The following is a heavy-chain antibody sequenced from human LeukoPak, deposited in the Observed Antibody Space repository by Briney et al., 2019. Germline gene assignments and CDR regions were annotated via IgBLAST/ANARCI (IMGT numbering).Heavy chain of an antibody. J-gene: IGHJ4*02. D-gene: IGHD5-12*01. V-gene: IGHV3-30-3*01. CDR3: ARDVGWLRLRGQADY. Sequence: QSGGSLRLSCAASGFTFSSYAMHWVRQAPGKGLEWVAVISYDGSNKYYADSVKGRFTISRDNSKNTLYLQMNSLRAEDTAVYYCARDVGWLRLRGQADYWGQGTLVTVSS. CDR2: ISYDGSNK. CDR1: GFTFSSYA.